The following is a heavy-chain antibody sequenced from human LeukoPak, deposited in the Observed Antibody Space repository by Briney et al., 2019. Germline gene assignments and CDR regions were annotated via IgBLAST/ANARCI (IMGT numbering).Heavy chain of an antibody. CDR3: ARESGGDRDLNY. J-gene: IGHJ4*02. CDR1: GGSISSYY. D-gene: IGHD2-21*01. V-gene: IGHV4-4*07. CDR2: IYSSGST. Sequence: SETLSLTCIVSGGSISSYYWSWIRQPAGKGLEWIGRIYSSGSTNYNPSLKSRVTMSVDTSKNQFSLNLTSVNAADTAVYYCARESGGDRDLNYRGQGTLVSVSS.